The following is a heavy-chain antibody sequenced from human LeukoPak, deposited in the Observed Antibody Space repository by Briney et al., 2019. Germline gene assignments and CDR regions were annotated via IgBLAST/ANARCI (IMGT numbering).Heavy chain of an antibody. CDR2: IYYSGST. V-gene: IGHV4-59*08. J-gene: IGHJ4*02. D-gene: IGHD5-24*01. CDR3: ARQPGRWLQFDY. Sequence: SETLSLTCTVSGGSISSYYGSWIRQPPGKGLEWIGYIYYSGSTNYNPSLKSRVTISVDTSKNQFSLKLSSVTAADTAVYYCARQPGRWLQFDYWGQGTLVTVSS. CDR1: GGSISSYY.